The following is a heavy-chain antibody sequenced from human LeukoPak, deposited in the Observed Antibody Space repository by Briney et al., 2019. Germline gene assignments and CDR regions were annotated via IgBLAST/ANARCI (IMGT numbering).Heavy chain of an antibody. CDR3: ARDGLHYSYGCAY. D-gene: IGHD5-18*01. CDR2: IIPILGTP. J-gene: IGHJ4*02. Sequence: SVNVSCKSSGGTFSSHAISWVRQAPGQGLGWMGGIIPILGTPKYAEKFQGRIAITADENTDTAYMELNSLTNEDTAMCLCARDGLHYSYGCAYWGQGTLVTVSS. CDR1: GGTFSSHA. V-gene: IGHV1-69*01.